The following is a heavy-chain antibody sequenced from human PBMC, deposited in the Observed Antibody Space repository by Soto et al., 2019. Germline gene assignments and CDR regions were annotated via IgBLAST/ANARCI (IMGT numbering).Heavy chain of an antibody. Sequence: SETLSLTCAVSGGSISGGGYSWSWIRQPPGKGLEWIVYIYHSGRTYYNPSLKSRVTISVDRSKNQFSLKLSSVTAADTAVYYCARVPDYWGQGTLVTVSS. D-gene: IGHD2-2*01. V-gene: IGHV4-30-2*01. CDR2: IYHSGRT. CDR3: ARVPDY. CDR1: GGSISGGGYS. J-gene: IGHJ4*02.